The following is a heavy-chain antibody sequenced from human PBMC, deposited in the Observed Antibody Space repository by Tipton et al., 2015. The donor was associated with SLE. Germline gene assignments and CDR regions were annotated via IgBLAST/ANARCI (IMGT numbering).Heavy chain of an antibody. CDR2: ISYDGSNK. D-gene: IGHD3-10*01. CDR3: AKGDMVFDY. Sequence: FLRLSCAASGFTFSSYAMHWVRQAPGKGLEWVAVISYDGSNKYYADSVKGRFTISRDNSKNTLYLQMNSLRAEDTAVYYCAKGDMVFDYWGRGTLVTVSS. V-gene: IGHV3-30-3*01. CDR1: GFTFSSYA. J-gene: IGHJ4*02.